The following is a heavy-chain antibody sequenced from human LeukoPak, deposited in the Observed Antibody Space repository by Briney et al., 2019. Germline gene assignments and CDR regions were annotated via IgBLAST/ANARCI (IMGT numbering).Heavy chain of an antibody. D-gene: IGHD3-3*01. Sequence: PGGSLRLSCAASGFTFSSYGMHWVRQAPGKGLEWVAFIRYDGSNKYYADSVKGRFTISRDNSKNTLYLQMNSLRAEDTAVYYCARDLVDFWSGYSYFDYWGQGTLVTVSS. CDR3: ARDLVDFWSGYSYFDY. CDR2: IRYDGSNK. CDR1: GFTFSSYG. J-gene: IGHJ4*02. V-gene: IGHV3-30*02.